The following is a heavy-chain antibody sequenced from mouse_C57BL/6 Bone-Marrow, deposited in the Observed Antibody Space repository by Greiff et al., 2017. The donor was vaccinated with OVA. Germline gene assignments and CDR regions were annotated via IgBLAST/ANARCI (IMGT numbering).Heavy chain of an antibody. Sequence: DVMLVESGGGLVQPGGSLKLSCAASGFTFSDYYMYWVRQTPEKRLEWVAYISNGGGSTYYPDTVKGRFTISRDNAKNTLYLQMSRLKSEDTAMYYCARPLYYYGSTYAMDYWGQGTSVTVSS. CDR2: ISNGGGST. J-gene: IGHJ4*01. V-gene: IGHV5-12*01. D-gene: IGHD1-1*01. CDR1: GFTFSDYY. CDR3: ARPLYYYGSTYAMDY.